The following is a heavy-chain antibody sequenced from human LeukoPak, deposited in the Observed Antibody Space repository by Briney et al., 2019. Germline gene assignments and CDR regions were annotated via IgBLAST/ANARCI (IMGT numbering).Heavy chain of an antibody. V-gene: IGHV3-11*01. Sequence: GGSLKLSCAASGFTFTDRYMSWIRQAPGKGLEWISYIDNSGGTMYYADSVKGRFTVSRDNAKNSLYLQTNSLRAEDTAVYYCARGAGPLFDPWGQGTLVTVSS. CDR1: GFTFTDRY. CDR2: IDNSGGTM. J-gene: IGHJ5*02. CDR3: ARGAGPLFDP.